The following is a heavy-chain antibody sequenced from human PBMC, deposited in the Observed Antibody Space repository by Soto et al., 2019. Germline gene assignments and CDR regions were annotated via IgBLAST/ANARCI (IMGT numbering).Heavy chain of an antibody. D-gene: IGHD3-22*01. Sequence: SETLSLTCTVSGGSISSYYWSWIRQPAGKGLEWIGRIYTSGSTNYNPSLKSRVTMSVDTSKNQFSLKLSSVTAADTAVYYCASDQPPSSGGYYDAFDIWGQGTMVTVSS. CDR3: ASDQPPSSGGYYDAFDI. V-gene: IGHV4-4*07. CDR2: IYTSGST. CDR1: GGSISSYY. J-gene: IGHJ3*02.